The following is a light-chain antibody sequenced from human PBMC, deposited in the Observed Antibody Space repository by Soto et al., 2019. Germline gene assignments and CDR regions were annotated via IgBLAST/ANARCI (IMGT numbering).Light chain of an antibody. Sequence: EIVLTQSPGTLSLSPGARATLSCRASQSLSSGYLAWYQQKPCQAPRILIYAASSKATGIPDRFSGSGSGTDFTLTISRLEPEDFAVYYWHQYDTSPRTFGQGTKVEI. CDR1: QSLSSGY. CDR2: AAS. J-gene: IGKJ1*01. CDR3: HQYDTSPRT. V-gene: IGKV3-20*01.